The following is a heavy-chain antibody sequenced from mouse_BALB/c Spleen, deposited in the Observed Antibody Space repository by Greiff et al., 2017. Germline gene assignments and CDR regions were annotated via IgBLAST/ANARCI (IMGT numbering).Heavy chain of an antibody. Sequence: VQLQQSGAELVKPGASVKLSCTASGFNIKDTYMHWVKQRPEQGLEWIGRIDPANGNTKYDPKFQGKATITADTSSNTAYLQLSSLTSEDTAVYYCARGDYYGSSYEDYWGQGTTLTVSS. CDR3: ARGDYYGSSYEDY. CDR1: GFNIKDTY. J-gene: IGHJ2*01. D-gene: IGHD1-1*01. CDR2: IDPANGNT. V-gene: IGHV14-3*02.